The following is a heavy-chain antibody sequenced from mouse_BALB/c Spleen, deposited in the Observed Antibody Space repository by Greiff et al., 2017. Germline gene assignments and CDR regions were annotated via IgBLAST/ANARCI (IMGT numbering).Heavy chain of an antibody. D-gene: IGHD2-4*01. V-gene: IGHV2-6-5*01. Sequence: VQRVESGPGLVAPSQSLSITCTVSGFSLTDYGVSWIRQPPGKGLEWLGVIWGGGSTYYNSALKSRLSISKDNSKSQVFLKMNSLQTDDTAMYYCAKPHYDYSYYAMDYWGQGTSVTVSS. J-gene: IGHJ4*01. CDR1: GFSLTDYG. CDR2: IWGGGST. CDR3: AKPHYDYSYYAMDY.